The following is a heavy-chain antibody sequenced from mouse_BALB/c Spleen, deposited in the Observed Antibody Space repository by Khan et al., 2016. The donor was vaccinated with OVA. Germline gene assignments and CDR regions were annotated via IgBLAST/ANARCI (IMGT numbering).Heavy chain of an antibody. D-gene: IGHD1-1*01. CDR3: ARPCYGSAWFAY. V-gene: IGHV2-9*02. Sequence: QVQLKQSGPGLVAPSQSLSITCTVSGFSLTSYGVHWVRQPPGKGLEWLGVMWAGGSTNYNSALMSRLSISIDNSKSQVFLKMNSLQTDDTAMYYCARPCYGSAWFAYWGQGTLVTVSA. CDR1: GFSLTSYG. CDR2: MWAGGST. J-gene: IGHJ3*01.